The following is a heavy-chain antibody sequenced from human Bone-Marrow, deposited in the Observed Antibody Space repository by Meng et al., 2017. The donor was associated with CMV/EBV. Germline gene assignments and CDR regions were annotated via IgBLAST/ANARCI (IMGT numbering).Heavy chain of an antibody. CDR1: GFTFSDYY. Sequence: GGSLRLSCAASGFTFSDYYMSWIRQAPGKGLEWVSYISSSGSTIYYADSVKGRFTISRDNSKKILYLQMTSLRADDTAVYYCARDRSSLDFWSGFLGWLDPWGQGTLVTVSS. CDR2: ISSSGSTI. D-gene: IGHD3-3*01. V-gene: IGHV3-11*04. J-gene: IGHJ5*02. CDR3: ARDRSSLDFWSGFLGWLDP.